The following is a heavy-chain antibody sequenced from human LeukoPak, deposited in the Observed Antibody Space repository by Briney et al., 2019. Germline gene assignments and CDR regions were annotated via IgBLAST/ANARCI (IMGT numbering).Heavy chain of an antibody. D-gene: IGHD4-17*01. J-gene: IGHJ4*02. CDR3: ASQGTTDLSNDY. CDR1: GGTFSSYA. Sequence: ASVKVSCKASGGTFSSYAISWVRQAPGQGLEWMGGIIPIFGTANYAQKFQGRVTITADKSTSTAYMELSSQRSEDTAVYYCASQGTTDLSNDYWGQGTLVTVSS. CDR2: IIPIFGTA. V-gene: IGHV1-69*06.